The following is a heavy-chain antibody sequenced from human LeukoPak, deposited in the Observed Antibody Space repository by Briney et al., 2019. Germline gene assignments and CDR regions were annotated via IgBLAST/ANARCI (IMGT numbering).Heavy chain of an antibody. D-gene: IGHD1-26*01. J-gene: IGHJ1*01. Sequence: GSLRLSCAASGFTFSSYAVSWVRQAPGMGLEWVSTIYSDGNTYYPDSVKGRFTISRDGSKNTLYLQLNSLRTEDTAIYYCVREREGSNSEHWGQGTLVTVSS. V-gene: IGHV3-23*01. CDR1: GFTFSSYA. CDR3: VREREGSNSEH. CDR2: IYSDGNT.